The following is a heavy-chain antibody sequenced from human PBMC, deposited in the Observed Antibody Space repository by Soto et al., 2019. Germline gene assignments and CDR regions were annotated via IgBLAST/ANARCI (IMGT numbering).Heavy chain of an antibody. J-gene: IGHJ5*02. D-gene: IGHD3-10*01. CDR2: IKEDGSEK. CDR3: SKWSGFGDA. CDR1: GFTFSRYW. Sequence: GGALRVSCSASGFTFSRYWLTWVRQAPGKGLEWVANIKEDGSEKYYVDSVKGRFTISRDNSKNTLFLQMNSLRAEDTAVYFCSKWSGFGDAWGQGTLVTVSS. V-gene: IGHV3-7*03.